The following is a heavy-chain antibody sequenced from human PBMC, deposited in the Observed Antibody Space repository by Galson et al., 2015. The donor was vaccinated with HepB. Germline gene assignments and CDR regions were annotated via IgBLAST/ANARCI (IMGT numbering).Heavy chain of an antibody. Sequence: SLRLSCAASGFTFSSYVMHWVRQAPGKGLEWVAIISYDGSNNHYADSVKGRFTISRDNSKNTQYLQMNSLRVEDTGVYYCARYYYDRGAFDMWGQGTMVTVSS. CDR1: GFTFSSYV. CDR2: ISYDGSNN. V-gene: IGHV3-30*04. J-gene: IGHJ3*02. CDR3: ARYYYDRGAFDM. D-gene: IGHD3-22*01.